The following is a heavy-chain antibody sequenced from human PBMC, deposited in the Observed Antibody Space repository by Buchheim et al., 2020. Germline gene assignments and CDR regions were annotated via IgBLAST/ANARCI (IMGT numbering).Heavy chain of an antibody. Sequence: EVQLVESGGGLVQPGGSLRLSCAASGFTFSDHYMDWVRQAPGKGLEWVGRTRDKANSYTTEYAASVKGRFTVSRDDSKTSLYLQMNSLKTEDTAVYYCARAVRSGYYIDYWGQGT. CDR3: ARAVRSGYYIDY. D-gene: IGHD3-22*01. J-gene: IGHJ4*02. CDR2: TRDKANSYTT. CDR1: GFTFSDHY. V-gene: IGHV3-72*01.